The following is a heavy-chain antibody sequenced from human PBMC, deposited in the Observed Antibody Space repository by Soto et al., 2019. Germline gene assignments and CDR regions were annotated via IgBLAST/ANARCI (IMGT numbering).Heavy chain of an antibody. V-gene: IGHV3-30-3*01. CDR2: ISYDGSNK. CDR3: ARGRGSDGMDV. J-gene: IGHJ6*02. Sequence: PGGSLRLSCAASGFTFSSYAMHWVRQAPGKGLEWVAVISYDGSNKYYADSVKGRFTISRDNSKNTLYLQMNSLRAEDTAVYYCARGRGSDGMDVWGQGTTVTVSS. D-gene: IGHD2-15*01. CDR1: GFTFSSYA.